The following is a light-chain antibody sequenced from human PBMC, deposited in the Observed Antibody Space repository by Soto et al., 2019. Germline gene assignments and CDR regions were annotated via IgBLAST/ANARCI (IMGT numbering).Light chain of an antibody. CDR1: QSLPSTY. J-gene: IGKJ2*01. CDR2: ATS. V-gene: IGKV3-20*01. Sequence: EIVLTQSPGTLSLSPGERATLSCRASQSLPSTYLAWYQQKPGQAPRLLIYATSSRATGIPDRFSGSGSGTGFTLTISRLEPEDFAMYYCQQYASSFGQGTKVEIK. CDR3: QQYASS.